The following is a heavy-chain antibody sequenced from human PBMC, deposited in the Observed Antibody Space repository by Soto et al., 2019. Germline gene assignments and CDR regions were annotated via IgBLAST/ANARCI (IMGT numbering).Heavy chain of an antibody. V-gene: IGHV5-10-1*01. J-gene: IGHJ6*02. Sequence: PGESLKISCKGSGYSFTSYWISWVRQMPGKGLEWMGRIDPSDSYTNYSPSFQGHVTISADKSISTAYLQWSSLKASDTAMYYCARLGQQWLGVYYYYGMDVWGQGTTVTVSS. CDR2: IDPSDSYT. CDR3: ARLGQQWLGVYYYYGMDV. CDR1: GYSFTSYW. D-gene: IGHD6-19*01.